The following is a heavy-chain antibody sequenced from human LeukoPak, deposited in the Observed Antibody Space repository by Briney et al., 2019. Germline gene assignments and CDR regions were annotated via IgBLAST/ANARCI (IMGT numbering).Heavy chain of an antibody. CDR3: ARVYGSGSYALRY. V-gene: IGHV1-2*02. D-gene: IGHD3-10*01. Sequence: ASVKVSCKASGYTFTDYYIHWVRQAPGQGLEWMGWMNPNSGATDYAQKFQGRVTMTRDTSINTAYMELSRLRSDDTALYYCARVYGSGSYALRYWGQGTLVTVSS. CDR1: GYTFTDYY. J-gene: IGHJ4*02. CDR2: MNPNSGAT.